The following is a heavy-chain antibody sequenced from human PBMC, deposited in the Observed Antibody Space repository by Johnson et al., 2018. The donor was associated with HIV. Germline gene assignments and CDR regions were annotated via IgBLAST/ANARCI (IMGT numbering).Heavy chain of an antibody. CDR3: ARDGGS. CDR1: GFTFSSYA. Sequence: QVQLVESGGGVVQPGRSLRLSCAASGFTFSSYAMHWVRQAPGKGLEWVAVISYDGSNNYYADSVKCRFTISRDNSKNTLYLQMNSLRAEDTAVYYCARDGGSWGQGTMVTVSS. D-gene: IGHD3-16*01. J-gene: IGHJ3*01. V-gene: IGHV3-30*04. CDR2: ISYDGSNN.